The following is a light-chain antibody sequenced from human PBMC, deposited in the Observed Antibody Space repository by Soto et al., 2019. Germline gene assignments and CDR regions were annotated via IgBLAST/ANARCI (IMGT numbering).Light chain of an antibody. V-gene: IGKV1-8*01. Sequence: AIRMTQSPSSLSASTGDRVTITCRASQGISSYLAWYQQKPGKAPKLLIYAASTLQSGVPSRFSGNVSGTDFTLTISCMQSEDFATYYCQQYYSYPPITFGQGTRLEI. CDR1: QGISSY. J-gene: IGKJ5*01. CDR2: AAS. CDR3: QQYYSYPPIT.